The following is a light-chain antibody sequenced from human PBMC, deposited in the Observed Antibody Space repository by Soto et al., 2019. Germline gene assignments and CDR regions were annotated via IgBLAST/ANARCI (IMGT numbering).Light chain of an antibody. Sequence: QSALTQPASVSGSPGQSITISCTGTSSDVGGYNYVSWYQQHPGKVPKLMIYEVFRRPSGISDRFSGSKSGNMASLTISGLQAEDEADYYCCSYTTTSTFVFGGGTKVTVL. V-gene: IGLV2-14*03. CDR3: CSYTTTSTFV. J-gene: IGLJ2*01. CDR2: EVF. CDR1: SSDVGGYNY.